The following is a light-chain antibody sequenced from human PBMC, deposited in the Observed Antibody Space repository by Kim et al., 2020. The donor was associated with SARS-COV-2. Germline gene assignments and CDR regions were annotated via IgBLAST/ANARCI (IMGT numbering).Light chain of an antibody. Sequence: GQVVTISCSGSSSNIGINTFNWYQQLPGTAPKLRIYSINQRPSGVPDRFSGSTSGTSASLAISGLQSEDEVDYYCAAWDDSLNGVVFGGGTQLTVL. CDR2: SIN. J-gene: IGLJ2*01. CDR1: SSNIGINT. CDR3: AAWDDSLNGVV. V-gene: IGLV1-44*01.